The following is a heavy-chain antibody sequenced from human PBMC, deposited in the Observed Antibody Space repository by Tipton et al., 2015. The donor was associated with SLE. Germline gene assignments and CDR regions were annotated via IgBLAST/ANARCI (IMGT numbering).Heavy chain of an antibody. Sequence: TLSLTCTVSGDSISSHYWNWIRQPPGKGLEWIGYIYYSGSTNYNPSLKSRVTISVDTSKNQFSLKLSSVTAADTAVYYCARVGLVVVVVAATHGAFDIWGQGTMVTVSS. CDR2: IYYSGST. CDR3: ARVGLVVVVVAATHGAFDI. J-gene: IGHJ3*02. D-gene: IGHD2-15*01. V-gene: IGHV4-59*11. CDR1: GDSISSHY.